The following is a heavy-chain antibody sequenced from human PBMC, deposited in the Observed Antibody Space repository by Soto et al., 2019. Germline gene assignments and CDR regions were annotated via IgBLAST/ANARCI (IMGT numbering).Heavy chain of an antibody. CDR3: LTFQPTGS. Sequence: EVQLVESGGGLVQPGGSLRLSCAASGFIFSDYWMAWVRQAPGKGLEWVANIKEDGSRKYNMESAKGRITISRDNAKNSLFLQMNSLTVEDTAVSYSLTFQPTGSWSQGPLVTVSS. CDR1: GFIFSDYW. D-gene: IGHD1-1*01. V-gene: IGHV3-7*01. J-gene: IGHJ5*02. CDR2: IKEDGSRK.